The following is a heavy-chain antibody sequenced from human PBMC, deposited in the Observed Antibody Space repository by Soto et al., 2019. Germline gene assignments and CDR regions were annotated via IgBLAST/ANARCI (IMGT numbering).Heavy chain of an antibody. CDR3: ARAEVSGANWFDP. Sequence: SETLSLTCTVSCGSISSGGYYWSWIRQHPGKGLEWIGYIYYSGSTYYNPSLKSRVTISVDTSKNQFSLKLSSVTAADTAVYYCARAEVSGANWFDPWGQGTLVTVSS. J-gene: IGHJ5*02. CDR1: CGSISSGGYY. V-gene: IGHV4-31*03. CDR2: IYYSGST. D-gene: IGHD3-10*01.